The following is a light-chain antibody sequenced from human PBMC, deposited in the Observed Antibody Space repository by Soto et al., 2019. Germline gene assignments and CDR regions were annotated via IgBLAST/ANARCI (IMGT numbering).Light chain of an antibody. CDR1: QTVTTFY. V-gene: IGKV3-20*01. J-gene: IGKJ4*01. CDR3: QQYGSATGLT. Sequence: DIVLTQSPGTLSLSPGQRATLSCRASQTVTTFYLAWYQQKPGQAPRLLIYGASSRATGIPDRFSGSGSGTAFTLTISRLEPEDCAVYYCQQYGSATGLTFGGGTKVAL. CDR2: GAS.